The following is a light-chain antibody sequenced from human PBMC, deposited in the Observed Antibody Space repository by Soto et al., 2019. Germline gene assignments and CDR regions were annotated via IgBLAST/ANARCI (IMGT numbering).Light chain of an antibody. CDR2: GTS. CDR1: RNINGNY. J-gene: IGKJ1*01. Sequence: EVVLTQSPGTLSLSPGERATLSFRASRNINGNYLGWYQLKRGQAPRLLIYGTSTRATGIPDRFSGSGAGTDFTLTISRLEPEDFAVYYCQQYGSSPWTFGQGTKVDIK. V-gene: IGKV3-20*01. CDR3: QQYGSSPWT.